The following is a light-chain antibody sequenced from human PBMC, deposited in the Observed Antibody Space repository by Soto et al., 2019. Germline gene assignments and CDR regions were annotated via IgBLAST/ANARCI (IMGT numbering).Light chain of an antibody. Sequence: AIRMTQSPSSLSASTGDRVTITCRASQGISSYLAWYQQKPGKAPKVLNHTASTLQGGVPSRFSGSGSGTDFTLTISRLQSEDFATYYCQQYYTYPWTFGQGTKVEVK. CDR1: QGISSY. J-gene: IGKJ1*01. V-gene: IGKV1-8*01. CDR3: QQYYTYPWT. CDR2: TAS.